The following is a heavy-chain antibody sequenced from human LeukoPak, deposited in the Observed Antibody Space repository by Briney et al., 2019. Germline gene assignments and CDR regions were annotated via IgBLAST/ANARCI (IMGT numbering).Heavy chain of an antibody. D-gene: IGHD3-10*01. CDR3: AKDSGSYYTSDY. V-gene: IGHV3-30*02. Sequence: GGSLRLSCAASAFTFNNYDMHWVRQAPGRGLEWVAFIRHDGSNKYYADFVEGRFTISRDNSKNTLYLLMNSLRAEDTAVYYCAKDSGSYYTSDYWGQGTLVTVSS. CDR1: AFTFNNYD. J-gene: IGHJ4*02. CDR2: IRHDGSNK.